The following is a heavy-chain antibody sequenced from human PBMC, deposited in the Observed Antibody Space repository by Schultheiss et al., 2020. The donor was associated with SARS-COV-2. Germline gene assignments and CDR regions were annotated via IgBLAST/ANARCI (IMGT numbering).Heavy chain of an antibody. CDR3: ARGTGPFDY. D-gene: IGHD3/OR15-3a*01. CDR2: INAYNGNT. J-gene: IGHJ4*02. Sequence: ASVKVSCKASGYTFTSYAMHWVRQAPGQRLEWMGWINAYNGNTNYAQKLQGRVSMTTDTSTSTAYMELRSLRSDDTAVYYCARGTGPFDYWGQGTLVTVSS. V-gene: IGHV1-3*01. CDR1: GYTFTSYA.